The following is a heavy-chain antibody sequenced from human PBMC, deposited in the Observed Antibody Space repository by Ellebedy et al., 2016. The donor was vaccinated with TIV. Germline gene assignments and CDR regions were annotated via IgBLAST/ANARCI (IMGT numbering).Heavy chain of an antibody. D-gene: IGHD3-10*01. CDR1: GYTFTDYD. J-gene: IGHJ5*02. CDR3: ARTTRLVRGVIEFDP. CDR2: MNPNTGNT. V-gene: IGHV1-8*01. Sequence: ASVKVSCXASGYTFTDYDINWVRQASGQGLEWMGWMNPNTGNTGSAQKFQGGVTMTRHTSINTAYMELSSLRSEDTAVYYCARTTRLVRGVIEFDPWGQGTLVTVSS.